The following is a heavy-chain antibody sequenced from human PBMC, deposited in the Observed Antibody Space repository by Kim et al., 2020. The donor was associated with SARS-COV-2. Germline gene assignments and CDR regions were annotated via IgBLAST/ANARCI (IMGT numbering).Heavy chain of an antibody. V-gene: IGHV5-10-1*01. J-gene: IGHJ3*02. Sequence: GESLKISCKGSGYSFTSYWISWVRQMPGKGLEWMGRIDPSDSYTNYSPSFQGHVTISADKSISTAYLQWSSLKASDTAMYYCAIDYGGSDAFDIWGQGTMVTVSS. D-gene: IGHD4-17*01. CDR1: GYSFTSYW. CDR2: IDPSDSYT. CDR3: AIDYGGSDAFDI.